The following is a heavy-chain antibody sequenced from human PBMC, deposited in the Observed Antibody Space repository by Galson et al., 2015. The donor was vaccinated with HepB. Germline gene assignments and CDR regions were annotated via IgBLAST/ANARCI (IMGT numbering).Heavy chain of an antibody. CDR2: ISAYNGNT. D-gene: IGHD3/OR15-3a*01. Sequence: SVKVSCKASDYTLTTYAISWVRQAPGQGLEWMGWISAYNGNTNYAQKLQGRVTMTTDTSTTTAYMELKSLRSDDTAVYYCARGDDFLTGYYRGFDYWGQGALLTVSS. CDR1: DYTLTTYA. CDR3: ARGDDFLTGYYRGFDY. V-gene: IGHV1-18*01. J-gene: IGHJ4*02.